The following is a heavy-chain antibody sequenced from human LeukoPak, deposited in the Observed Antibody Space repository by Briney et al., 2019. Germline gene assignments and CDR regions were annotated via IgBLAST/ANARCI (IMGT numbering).Heavy chain of an antibody. V-gene: IGHV3-30*18. CDR2: ISYDGSNK. J-gene: IGHJ4*02. Sequence: PGGSLRLSCAASGFTFSSYGMHWVRQAPGKGLEWVAVISYDGSNKYYADSVEGRFTISRDNSKNTLYLQMNSLRAEDTAFYYCAKDRSYGSGSYWLDFDYWGQGTLVTVSS. CDR1: GFTFSSYG. CDR3: AKDRSYGSGSYWLDFDY. D-gene: IGHD3-10*01.